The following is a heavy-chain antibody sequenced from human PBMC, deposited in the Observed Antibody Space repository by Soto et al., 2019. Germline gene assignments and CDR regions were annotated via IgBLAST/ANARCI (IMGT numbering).Heavy chain of an antibody. V-gene: IGHV3-30*18. J-gene: IGHJ4*02. Sequence: QVQLVESGRGVVQPGTSLTLSCAASGFIFTRDDMHWVHQAPGKGLEWVAVISYHGSDIYYADSVKGRFTISRDNSKNSVYLQMNSLRPEDMALYYCAKPKGADISFDSSGQGTLVTVSS. CDR3: AKPKGADISFDS. D-gene: IGHD3-9*01. CDR2: ISYHGSDI. CDR1: GFIFTRDD.